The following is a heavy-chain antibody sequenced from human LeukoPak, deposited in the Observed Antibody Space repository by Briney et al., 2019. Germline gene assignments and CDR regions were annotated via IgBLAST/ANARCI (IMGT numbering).Heavy chain of an antibody. Sequence: ASVKVTCKASGYTFTGHYMHWVRQAPGQGLEWMGWINPNSGGTNYAQKFQGRVTMTRDTSISTAYMELSRLRSDDTAVYYCAKEVGPGNGSAGPNDHLGQGT. D-gene: IGHD2-8*01. CDR1: GYTFTGHY. J-gene: IGHJ4*03. CDR3: AKEVGPGNGSAGPNDH. CDR2: INPNSGGT. V-gene: IGHV1-2*02.